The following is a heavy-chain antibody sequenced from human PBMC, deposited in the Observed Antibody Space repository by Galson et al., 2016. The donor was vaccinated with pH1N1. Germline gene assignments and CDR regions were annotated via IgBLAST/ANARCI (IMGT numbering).Heavy chain of an antibody. CDR2: IRKKANDYTT. Sequence: SLGLSCAASGFTFSTFGMTWVRQAPGKGLEWVGRIRKKANDYTTEYAASVKGRFTISRDDSQNSLYLQMRSLKTEDTAVYYCVRVGVPWNFDYWGQGTLVIVSS. V-gene: IGHV3-72*01. CDR1: GFTFSTFG. J-gene: IGHJ4*02. CDR3: VRVGVPWNFDY. D-gene: IGHD3-16*01.